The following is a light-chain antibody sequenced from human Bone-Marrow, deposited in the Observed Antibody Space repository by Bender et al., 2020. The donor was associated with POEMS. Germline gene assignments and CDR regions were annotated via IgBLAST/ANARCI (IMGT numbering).Light chain of an antibody. Sequence: QSVLTQPPSASGTPGQRVTISCSGSSSNIGGNAVNWWQQLPGTAPKLLIYGNDQRRSGVRDRFSGSKSGTSASLAIRGLQTEDEADYFCSAWDGILNSWVFGGGTELTVL. J-gene: IGLJ3*02. CDR3: SAWDGILNSWV. V-gene: IGLV1-44*01. CDR2: GND. CDR1: SSNIGGNA.